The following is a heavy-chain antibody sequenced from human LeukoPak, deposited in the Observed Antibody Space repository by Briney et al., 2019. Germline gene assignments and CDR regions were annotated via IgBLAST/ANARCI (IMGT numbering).Heavy chain of an antibody. CDR2: ISFDGSNK. CDR1: GFTFSSYA. V-gene: IGHV3-30*04. Sequence: GGSLRLSCAASGFTFSSYAMHWVRQAPGKGLEWVAVISFDGSNKYYADSVKDRFTISRDNSKNTLYLQMNSLRAEDTAVYYCARDKYYYGSGSYSYYYYYGMDVWGQGTTVTVSS. CDR3: ARDKYYYGSGSYSYYYYYGMDV. J-gene: IGHJ6*02. D-gene: IGHD3-10*01.